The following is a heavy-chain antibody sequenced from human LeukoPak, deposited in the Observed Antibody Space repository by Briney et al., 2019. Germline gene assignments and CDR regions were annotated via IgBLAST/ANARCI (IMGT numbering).Heavy chain of an antibody. V-gene: IGHV3-11*04. CDR1: GFTFSDYY. J-gene: IGHJ4*02. D-gene: IGHD6-13*01. CDR3: ARVGSIVAAGTVDY. CDR2: ISSSGSTI. Sequence: VGSLRLSCAASGFTFSDYYMSWIRHAPGKGLEWVSYISSSGSTIYYADSVKGRFTISRDNAKNSLYLQMNSLRAEDTAVYYCARVGSIVAAGTVDYWGQGTLVTVSS.